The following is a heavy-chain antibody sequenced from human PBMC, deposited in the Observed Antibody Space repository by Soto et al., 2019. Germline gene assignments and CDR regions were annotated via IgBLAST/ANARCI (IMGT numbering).Heavy chain of an antibody. CDR2: IIPIFGTA. V-gene: IGHV1-69*13. Sequence: SVKVSCKASGYTFTSYDINWVRQAPGQGLEWMGGIIPIFGTANYAQKFQGRVTITADESTSTAYMELSSLRSEDTAVYYCARGKAYCGGDCYSPRDTYYYYGIDVWGQGTTVTVSS. D-gene: IGHD2-21*02. CDR1: GYTFTSYD. J-gene: IGHJ6*01. CDR3: ARGKAYCGGDCYSPRDTYYYYGIDV.